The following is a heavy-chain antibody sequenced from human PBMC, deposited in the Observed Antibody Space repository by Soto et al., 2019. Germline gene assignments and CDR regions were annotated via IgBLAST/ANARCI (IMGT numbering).Heavy chain of an antibody. V-gene: IGHV4-4*02. CDR1: GVSISRSNW. D-gene: IGHD4-4*01. CDR2: LYPSGGT. Sequence: SETLSLTCSVSGVSISRSNWWTWVRQAPGKGLEWIGELYPSGGTTYNPSLQNRVTISVDTSKNQFSLKLSSVTAADTAVYYCARQVYSTHPDFDYWGQGTLVTVSS. J-gene: IGHJ4*02. CDR3: ARQVYSTHPDFDY.